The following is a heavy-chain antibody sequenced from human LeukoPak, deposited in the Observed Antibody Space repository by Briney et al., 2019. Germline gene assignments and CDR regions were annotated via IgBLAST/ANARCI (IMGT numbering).Heavy chain of an antibody. CDR2: INPNSGGT. V-gene: IGHV1-2*02. Sequence: ASVKVSCKASGYTLTKYGISWARQAPGQGLEWMGWINPNSGGTNYAQKFQGRVTMTRDTSISTAYMELSRLRSDDTAVYYCARERGYCSSTSCQTTYNWFDPWGQGTLVTVSS. J-gene: IGHJ5*02. CDR1: GYTLTKYG. D-gene: IGHD2-2*01. CDR3: ARERGYCSSTSCQTTYNWFDP.